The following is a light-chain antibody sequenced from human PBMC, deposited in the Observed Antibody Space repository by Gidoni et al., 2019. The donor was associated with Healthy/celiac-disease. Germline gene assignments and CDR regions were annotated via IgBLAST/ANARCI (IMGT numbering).Light chain of an antibody. CDR2: AAS. CDR1: QSISSY. CDR3: QQSYSTPSIT. V-gene: IGKV1-39*01. J-gene: IGKJ5*01. Sequence: IQMTPSPSSLSASVGDRVTITCRASQSISSYLNWYQQKPGKAPKLLIYAASSLQSGVPSRFSGSGSGTDFTLTISSLQPEDFATYYCQQSYSTPSITFGQETRLEIK.